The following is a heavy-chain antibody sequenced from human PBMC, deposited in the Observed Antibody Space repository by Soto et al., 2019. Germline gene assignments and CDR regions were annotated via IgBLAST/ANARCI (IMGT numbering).Heavy chain of an antibody. D-gene: IGHD6-19*01. V-gene: IGHV1-3*01. J-gene: IGHJ4*02. CDR1: GYNFPNYA. CDR3: ARGGSGWPFDY. Sequence: ASVKVSCKASGYNFPNYAVEWVRQAPGQRPEWMGCINAGNGDTEYSPKFQGTVTITRDTSASTAYMELHSLTSEDTAVYYCARGGSGWPFDYWGQGTLVTVSS. CDR2: INAGNGDT.